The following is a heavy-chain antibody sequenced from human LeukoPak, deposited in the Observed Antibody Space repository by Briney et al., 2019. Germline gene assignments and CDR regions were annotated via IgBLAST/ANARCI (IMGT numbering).Heavy chain of an antibody. CDR3: ARHTRITMIVVDFDY. J-gene: IGHJ4*02. CDR1: GYTFTSYG. D-gene: IGHD3-22*01. Sequence: ASVKVSCKASGYTFTSYGISWVRQAPGQGLEWMGWISAYNGNTNYAQKLQGRVTMTIDTSTSTAYMELRSLRSDDTAVYYCARHTRITMIVVDFDYWGQGTLVTASS. CDR2: ISAYNGNT. V-gene: IGHV1-18*01.